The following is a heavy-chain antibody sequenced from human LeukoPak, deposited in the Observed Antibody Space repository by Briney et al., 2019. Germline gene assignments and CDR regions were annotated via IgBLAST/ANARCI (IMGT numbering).Heavy chain of an antibody. J-gene: IGHJ4*02. D-gene: IGHD3-22*01. V-gene: IGHV1-8*03. CDR2: INPNSGNT. CDR1: GYTFTGYY. Sequence: ASVKVSCKASGYTFTGYYMHWVRQAPGQGLEWMGWINPNSGNTGYAQKFQGRVTITRNTSISTAYMELSSLRSEDTAVYYCARGPHYYYDSSGYATFDYWGQGTLVTVSS. CDR3: ARGPHYYYDSSGYATFDY.